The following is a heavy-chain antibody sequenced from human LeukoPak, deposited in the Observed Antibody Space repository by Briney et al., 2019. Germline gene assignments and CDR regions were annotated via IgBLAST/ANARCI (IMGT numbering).Heavy chain of an antibody. D-gene: IGHD6-19*01. Sequence: GGSLRLSCAASGFTFSSYSMNWVRQAPGKGLEWVSSISSSSSYIYYADSVKGRFTISRDNAKNSLYLQMNSLRDEDTAVYYCARGSARVLTVAGTPRIWGQGTMVTVSS. V-gene: IGHV3-21*01. J-gene: IGHJ3*02. CDR2: ISSSSSYI. CDR1: GFTFSSYS. CDR3: ARGSARVLTVAGTPRI.